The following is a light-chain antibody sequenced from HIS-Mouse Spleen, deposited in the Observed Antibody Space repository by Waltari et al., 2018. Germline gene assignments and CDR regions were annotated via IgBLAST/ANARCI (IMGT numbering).Light chain of an antibody. CDR3: YSTDSSGNHRV. CDR2: EDS. Sequence: SYELTQPPSVSVSPGQTARITCPGDALPKQYAYWYQQKSGQAPVLVIYEDSKRPSGIPERFYGSSSGTMATLTISGAQVEDEADYYCYSTDSSGNHRVFGGGTKLTVL. V-gene: IGLV3-10*01. J-gene: IGLJ2*01. CDR1: ALPKQY.